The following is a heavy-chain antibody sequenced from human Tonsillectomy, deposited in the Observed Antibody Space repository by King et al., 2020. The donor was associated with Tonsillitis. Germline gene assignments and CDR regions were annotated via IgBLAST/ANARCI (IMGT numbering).Heavy chain of an antibody. CDR3: ARGSSGWGEDAFDI. Sequence: QLVQSGGGVVRPVGALRLSCAASGFTFDKYGMSWVRQAPGKWLEWVAFLTCNGGSPCYSDSLKGLFTISVENAKNFLYLQLNSLMAEDTALYHCARGSSGWGEDAFDIWGQGTMVTVSS. J-gene: IGHJ3*02. CDR2: LTCNGGSP. V-gene: IGHV3-20*01. CDR1: GFTFDKYG. D-gene: IGHD6-19*01.